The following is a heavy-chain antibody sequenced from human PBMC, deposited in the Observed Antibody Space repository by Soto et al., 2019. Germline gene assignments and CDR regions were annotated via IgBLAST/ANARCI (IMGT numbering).Heavy chain of an antibody. CDR3: ARGTYGDYYFDY. CDR2: ISAYNGNT. CDR1: GYTFTSYG. Sequence: ASVKVSCTASGYTFTSYGISWVRQAPGQGLEWMGWISAYNGNTNYAQKLQGRVTMTTDTSASTAYMELRSLRSDDTAVYYCARGTYGDYYFDYWGQGTLVTVSS. J-gene: IGHJ4*02. D-gene: IGHD4-17*01. V-gene: IGHV1-18*01.